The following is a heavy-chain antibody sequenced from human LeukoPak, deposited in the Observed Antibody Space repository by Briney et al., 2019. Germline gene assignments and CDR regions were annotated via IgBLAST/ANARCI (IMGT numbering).Heavy chain of an antibody. Sequence: GASVKVSCKASGYTFTSYGISWVRQAPGQGLEWMGWISGYNGNTNYAQTFQGRVTLTTDTSRSTAYMELRSLRSDDTAVYYCAKLPITGNFQHWGQGTLVTVSS. CDR2: ISGYNGNT. CDR3: AKLPITGNFQH. D-gene: IGHD1-20*01. J-gene: IGHJ1*01. V-gene: IGHV1-18*01. CDR1: GYTFTSYG.